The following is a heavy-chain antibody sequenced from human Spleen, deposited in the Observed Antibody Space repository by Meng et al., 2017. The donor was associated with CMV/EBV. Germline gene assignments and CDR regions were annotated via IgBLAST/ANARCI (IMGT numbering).Heavy chain of an antibody. Sequence: GESLKISCAASGFSFSTYNMNWVRQAPGKGLVWVSRITADGTVTSYADSVKGRFTISRDNAKNTLYLQMDSLRAEDTAVYYCARDAILTDYWGQGTLVTVSS. CDR1: GFSFSTYN. CDR3: ARDAILTDY. D-gene: IGHD2-2*01. CDR2: ITADGTVT. V-gene: IGHV3-74*01. J-gene: IGHJ4*02.